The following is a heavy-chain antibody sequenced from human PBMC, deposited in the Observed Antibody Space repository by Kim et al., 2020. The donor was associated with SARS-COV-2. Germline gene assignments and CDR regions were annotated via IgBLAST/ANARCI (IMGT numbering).Heavy chain of an antibody. D-gene: IGHD5-12*01. CDR1: GGSISNHY. CDR2: IDYSGST. CDR3: ARDPRGPDYSFDL. Sequence: SETLSLTCIVSGGSISNHYWSWIRQPPGKGLEWIGYIDYSGSTNSNPSLKSRVTISVDTSKNQFSLKLSSVTAADTAVYYCARDPRGPDYSFDLLGQGTMVTVSS. V-gene: IGHV4-59*11. J-gene: IGHJ3*01.